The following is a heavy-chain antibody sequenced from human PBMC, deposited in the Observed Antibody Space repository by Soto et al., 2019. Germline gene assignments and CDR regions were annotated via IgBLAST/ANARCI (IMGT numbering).Heavy chain of an antibody. CDR1: GFTFSDYY. CDR2: ISSSSSYT. V-gene: IGHV3-11*06. Sequence: GGSLRLSCAASGFTFSDYYMSWMRQAPGKGLEWVSYISSSSSYTNYADSVKGRFTISRDNAKNSLYLQMNSLRAEDTAVYYCSYSSSSGGDYWGQGTLVTVSS. D-gene: IGHD6-6*01. CDR3: SYSSSSGGDY. J-gene: IGHJ4*02.